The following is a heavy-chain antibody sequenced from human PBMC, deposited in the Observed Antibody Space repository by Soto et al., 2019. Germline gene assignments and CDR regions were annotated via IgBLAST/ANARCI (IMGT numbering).Heavy chain of an antibody. J-gene: IGHJ4*02. CDR1: GDSVSSNSAA. CDR2: TYYRSKGDN. V-gene: IGHV6-1*01. CDR3: ARAPRKGSGYFDY. Sequence: SQTLSLTCAISGDSVSSNSAAWNWIRQSPSRGLEWLGGTYYRSKGDNDYAVSVKSRITINPDTSKNQFSLQLKSVTPDDTAVYYCARAPRKGSGYFDYWGQGTLVTVSS.